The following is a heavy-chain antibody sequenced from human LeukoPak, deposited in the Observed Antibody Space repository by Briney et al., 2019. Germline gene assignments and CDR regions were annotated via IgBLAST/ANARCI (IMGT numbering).Heavy chain of an antibody. CDR3: ARDLLDTITMVRGSHNPPGYYMTS. Sequence: SETLSLTCTVSGGSISSYYWNWIRQPPGKGLEWIGYIYNSGSTNNNPSLKSRVTISVDTSKKQFSLKLSSVTAADTAVYYCARDLLDTITMVRGSHNPPGYYMTSGAKGPRSPSP. V-gene: IGHV4-59*01. CDR1: GGSISSYY. J-gene: IGHJ6*03. D-gene: IGHD3-10*01. CDR2: IYNSGST.